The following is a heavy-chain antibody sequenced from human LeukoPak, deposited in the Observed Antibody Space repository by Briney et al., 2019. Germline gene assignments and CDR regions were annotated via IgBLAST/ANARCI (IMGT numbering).Heavy chain of an antibody. D-gene: IGHD3-22*01. J-gene: IGHJ6*02. V-gene: IGHV3-9*01. CDR2: ISWNSGSI. CDR3: AKDIGYYYDSSGPYGGYSMDV. CDR1: GFTFDDYA. Sequence: GGSLRLSCAASGFTFDDYAMHWVRQAPGKGLEWVSGISWNSGSIGYADSVKGRFTISRDNAKNSLYLQMNSLRAEDTALYYCAKDIGYYYDSSGPYGGYSMDVWGQGTTVTVSS.